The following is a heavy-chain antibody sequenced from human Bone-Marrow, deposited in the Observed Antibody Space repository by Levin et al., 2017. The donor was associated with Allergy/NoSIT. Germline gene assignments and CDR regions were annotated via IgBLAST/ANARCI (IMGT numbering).Heavy chain of an antibody. Sequence: PSETLSLTCAVYGGSFSGYYWSWIRQPPGKGLEWIGEINHSGSTNYNPSLKSRVTISVDTSKNQFSLKLSSVTAADTAVYYCARYSSGWYAHDYWGQGTLVTVSS. CDR2: INHSGST. D-gene: IGHD6-19*01. CDR1: GGSFSGYY. V-gene: IGHV4-34*01. CDR3: ARYSSGWYAHDY. J-gene: IGHJ4*02.